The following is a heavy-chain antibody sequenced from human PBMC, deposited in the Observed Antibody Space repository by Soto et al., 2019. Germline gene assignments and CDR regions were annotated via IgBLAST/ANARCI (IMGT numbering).Heavy chain of an antibody. V-gene: IGHV4-59*01. CDR3: ARGSPPSKYGLDV. CDR2: IFYSGST. D-gene: IGHD6-13*01. J-gene: IGHJ6*02. CDR1: GGSISYYY. Sequence: SETLSLTCTVSGGSISYYYWNWIRQSPGKGLEWIGYIFYSGSTHYNPSLKSRVTISIDTSKNQFSLRLTSVTAADTAVYFCARGSPPSKYGLDVWGQGATVTVSS.